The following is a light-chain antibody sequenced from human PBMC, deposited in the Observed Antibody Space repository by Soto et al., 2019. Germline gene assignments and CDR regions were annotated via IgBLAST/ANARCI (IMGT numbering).Light chain of an antibody. V-gene: IGLV1-40*01. J-gene: IGLJ1*01. CDR1: SSNIGAGYD. Sequence: QSVLTQQPSVSGAPGQRVTISCTGSSSNIGAGYDVNWYQQLPETAPKLLIFGDSNRPSGVPDRFSGSKSGTSASLVITGLQADDEADYYCQSNDNGLSGSDVFGNGTKVTVL. CDR3: QSNDNGLSGSDV. CDR2: GDS.